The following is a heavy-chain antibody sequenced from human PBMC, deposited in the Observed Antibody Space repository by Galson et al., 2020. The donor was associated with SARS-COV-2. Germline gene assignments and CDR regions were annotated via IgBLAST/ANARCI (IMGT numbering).Heavy chain of an antibody. CDR2: IYKSGNT. Sequence: SETLSLTCTVSGGSISSGNYYWSWIRQPAGKGLEWIGRIYKSGNTNYNPSLWSQVTISVDTSKNQFSLKLRSVTAADPAVYYCARGNSPWVTMLGIVTGPCGMDVWGQGTAVTISS. CDR3: ARGNSPWVTMLGIVTGPCGMDV. V-gene: IGHV4-61*02. D-gene: IGHD3-3*01. CDR1: GGSISSGNYY. J-gene: IGHJ6*02.